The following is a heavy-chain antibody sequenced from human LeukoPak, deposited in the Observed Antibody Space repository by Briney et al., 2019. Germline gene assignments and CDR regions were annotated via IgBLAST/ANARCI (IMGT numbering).Heavy chain of an antibody. Sequence: PGGSLRLSCAASGFTFSSYAMSWVRQAPGKGLEWVSAISGSGGSTYYADSVKGRFTISRDNSKNTLYLQMNSLRAEDTAVYYCAKDPPESMVLGVSFDYWGPGTLVTVSS. CDR2: ISGSGGST. J-gene: IGHJ4*02. V-gene: IGHV3-23*01. D-gene: IGHD3-10*01. CDR3: AKDPPESMVLGVSFDY. CDR1: GFTFSSYA.